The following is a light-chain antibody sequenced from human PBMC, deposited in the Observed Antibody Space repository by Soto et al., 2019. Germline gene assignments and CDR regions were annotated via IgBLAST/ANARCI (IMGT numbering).Light chain of an antibody. J-gene: IGKJ2*01. Sequence: EIVMTQSPATLSVSPGERVTLSCRASQSINTNLAWYQQKSGQAPSLLIYDAFTRATGIPARFSGSGSGTEFTLTISSLQSEDFAVYYCPQYYDWPPYTFGQGTKLEIK. CDR2: DAF. CDR1: QSINTN. CDR3: PQYYDWPPYT. V-gene: IGKV3-15*01.